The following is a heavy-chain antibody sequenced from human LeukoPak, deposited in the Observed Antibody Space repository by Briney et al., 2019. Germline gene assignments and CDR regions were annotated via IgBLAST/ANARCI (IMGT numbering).Heavy chain of an antibody. V-gene: IGHV4-38-2*01. CDR3: ARLPYYYDSSGYYYAGPFDY. D-gene: IGHD3-22*01. J-gene: IGHJ4*02. CDR2: IYHSGGT. CDR1: GYSISSGYY. Sequence: PSETLSLTCAVSGYSISSGYYWGWIRQPPGKGLEWIGSIYHSGGTYYNPSLKSRVTISVDTSKNQFSLKLSSVAAADTAVYYCARLPYYYDSSGYYYAGPFDYWGQGTLVTVSS.